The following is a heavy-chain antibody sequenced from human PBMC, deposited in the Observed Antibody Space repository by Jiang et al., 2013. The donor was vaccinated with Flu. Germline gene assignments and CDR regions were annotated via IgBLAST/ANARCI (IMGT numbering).Heavy chain of an antibody. J-gene: IGHJ4*02. Sequence: QLLESGGGLVQPGGSLRLSCAASGFTFSSYAMSWVRQAPGKGLEWVSAISGSGGSTYYADSVKGRFTISRDNSKNTLYLQMNSLRAEDTAVYYCAKDPLYDSSGENGPGGQGTLVTVSS. CDR1: GFTFSSYA. V-gene: IGHV3-23*01. D-gene: IGHD3-22*01. CDR3: AKDPLYDSSGENGP. CDR2: ISGSGGST.